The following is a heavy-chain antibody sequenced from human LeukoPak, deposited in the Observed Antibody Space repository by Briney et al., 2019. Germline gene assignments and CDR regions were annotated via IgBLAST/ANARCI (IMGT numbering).Heavy chain of an antibody. J-gene: IGHJ4*02. V-gene: IGHV3-11*06. CDR1: GFTFSDYY. CDR2: ISGSSTYT. Sequence: KPGGSLRLSCASSGFTFSDYYMSWIRQAPGKGLEWVSHISGSSTYTNYADSVKGRLTISRDNANNSLYLQMNSLTAEDTAVFYCARVGSRGYYFDYWGQGTLVSVSS. D-gene: IGHD1-26*01. CDR3: ARVGSRGYYFDY.